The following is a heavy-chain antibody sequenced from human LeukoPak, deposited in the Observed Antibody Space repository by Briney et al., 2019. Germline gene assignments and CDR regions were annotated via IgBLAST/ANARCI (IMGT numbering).Heavy chain of an antibody. D-gene: IGHD6-19*01. CDR1: GFTFSSYA. Sequence: GSLRLSCAASGFTFSSYAMSWVRQAPGKGLEWVSVISGSGGSTYYADSVKGRFTISRDNSKNTLYLQVNSLRAEDTAVYYCAKDTLSAYLAVALYWGQGTLVTVSS. J-gene: IGHJ4*02. CDR2: ISGSGGST. CDR3: AKDTLSAYLAVALY. V-gene: IGHV3-23*01.